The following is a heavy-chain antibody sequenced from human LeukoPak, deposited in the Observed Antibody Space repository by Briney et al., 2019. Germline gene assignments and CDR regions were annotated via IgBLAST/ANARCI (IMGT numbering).Heavy chain of an antibody. Sequence: GRSLRLSCAASGFTFSGYGMHWVRQAPGTGLEWVAVIWDDGRYEYYADSVKGRFTISRDNSRNTLYLQMSSLRAEDTAVYYCARDRGSGSSLVWFDPWGQGTLVTVSS. J-gene: IGHJ5*02. CDR1: GFTFSGYG. CDR2: IWDDGRYE. V-gene: IGHV3-33*01. D-gene: IGHD3-10*01. CDR3: ARDRGSGSSLVWFDP.